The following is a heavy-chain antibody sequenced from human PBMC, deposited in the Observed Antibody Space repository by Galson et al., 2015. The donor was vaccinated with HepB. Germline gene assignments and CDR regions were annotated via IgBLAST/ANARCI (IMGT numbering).Heavy chain of an antibody. D-gene: IGHD3-16*01. V-gene: IGHV1-18*01. J-gene: IGHJ4*02. CDR1: GYTFTTYG. Sequence: QSGAEVKKPGESLKISCKASGYTFTTYGITWVRQTPGQGLEWMGWISGYNDNTKYAQKFQDRLTMTKDTFTSTAYMQLRSLGSDDTALYYCAREWGNGDDRDLVNFDYWGQGTLVTVSS. CDR2: ISGYNDNT. CDR3: AREWGNGDDRDLVNFDY.